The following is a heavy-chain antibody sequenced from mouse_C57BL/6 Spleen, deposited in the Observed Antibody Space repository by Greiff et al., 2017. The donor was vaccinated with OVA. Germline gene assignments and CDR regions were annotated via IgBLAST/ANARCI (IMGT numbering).Heavy chain of an antibody. CDR2: IDPSDSYT. J-gene: IGHJ4*01. V-gene: IGHV1-69*01. CDR3: ARLHYGSSLYAIDY. CDR1: GYTFTSYW. D-gene: IGHD1-1*01. Sequence: QVQLQQPGAELVMPGASVKLSCKASGYTFTSYWMHWVKQRPGQGLEWIGEIDPSDSYTNYNQKFKGKSTLTVDKSSSTAYMQLSSLTSEDSAVYDCARLHYGSSLYAIDYGGQGTSDTVST.